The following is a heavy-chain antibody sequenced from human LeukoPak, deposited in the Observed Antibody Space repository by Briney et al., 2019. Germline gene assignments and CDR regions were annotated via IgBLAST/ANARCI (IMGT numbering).Heavy chain of an antibody. J-gene: IGHJ4*02. D-gene: IGHD3-9*01. Sequence: GGSLGLSCAASGFTFSSYGMHWVRQAPGKGLEWVALIWYDGSNEYYADSVKGRFTISRDNSKNALYLQMNSLRAEDTAVYYCAREGDFDWLFHYWGQGTLVTVSS. CDR2: IWYDGSNE. V-gene: IGHV3-33*01. CDR1: GFTFSSYG. CDR3: AREGDFDWLFHY.